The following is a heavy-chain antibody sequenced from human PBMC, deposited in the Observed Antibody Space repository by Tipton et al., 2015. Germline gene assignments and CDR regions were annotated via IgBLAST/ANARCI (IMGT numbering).Heavy chain of an antibody. CDR2: IFPDDSDT. V-gene: IGHV5-51*01. CDR3: ARQAGYYYNNGGYYPGYFDL. J-gene: IGHJ2*01. D-gene: IGHD3-22*01. Sequence: QLVQSGAEVKKPGESLKISCKASGYTFTSCWIGWVRQMPGKGLEWMGIIFPDDSDTRYGPSFQGQVTISADKSISTAYLQWNSLKASDTATYYCARQAGYYYNNGGYYPGYFDLWGRGTLVTVSS. CDR1: GYTFTSCW.